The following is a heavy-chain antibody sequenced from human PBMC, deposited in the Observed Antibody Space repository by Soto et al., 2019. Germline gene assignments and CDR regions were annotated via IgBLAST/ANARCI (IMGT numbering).Heavy chain of an antibody. J-gene: IGHJ5*02. D-gene: IGHD5-18*01. CDR2: ISGSGGTT. CDR1: GFTFGTYA. V-gene: IGHV3-23*01. Sequence: GGSLRLSCAASGFTFGTYAMNWVRQAPGKGLEWVSGISGSGGTTYYTDSVKGRFTISRDNSKNTLYLQMNSLRADDTAIYYCAKDRSMDTRDWLDPWGQGTLVTVSS. CDR3: AKDRSMDTRDWLDP.